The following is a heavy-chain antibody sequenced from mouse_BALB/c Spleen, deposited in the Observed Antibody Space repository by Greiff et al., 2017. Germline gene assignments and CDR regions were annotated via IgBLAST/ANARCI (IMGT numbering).Heavy chain of an antibody. J-gene: IGHJ3*01. CDR3: ARSEGLRDWFAY. CDR1: RYAFTNYL. CDR2: INPGSGGT. Sequence: VQLQQSGAELVRPGTSVKVSCKASRYAFTNYLIEWVKQRPGQGLEWIGVINPGSGGTNYNEKFKGKATLTADKSSSTAYMQLSSLTSDDSAVYFCARSEGLRDWFAYWGQGTLVTVSA. D-gene: IGHD2-4*01. V-gene: IGHV1-54*03.